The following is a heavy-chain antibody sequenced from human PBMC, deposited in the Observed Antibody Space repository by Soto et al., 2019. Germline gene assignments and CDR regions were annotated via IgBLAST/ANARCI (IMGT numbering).Heavy chain of an antibody. CDR3: AHSVNSGPFDY. CDR2: IYWDDAK. D-gene: IGHD6-19*01. V-gene: IGHV2-5*02. Sequence: GLDLEWLALIYWDDAKRYRPSLKTRLTITKDTSKNQVVLTMTNMDPVDTATYYCAHSVNSGPFDYWGQGTLVTVSS. J-gene: IGHJ4*02.